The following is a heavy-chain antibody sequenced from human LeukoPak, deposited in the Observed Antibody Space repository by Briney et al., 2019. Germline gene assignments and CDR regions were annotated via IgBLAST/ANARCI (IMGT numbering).Heavy chain of an antibody. D-gene: IGHD6-19*01. CDR1: GGSISSSSYY. Sequence: PSETLSLTCTVSGGSISSSSYYWGWIRQPPGKGLEWVGSIYYSGSTYYNPSLKSRVTISVDTSKHQFSLKLSSVTAADTAVCYCARLRVGQWPPPYYFDYWGQGTLVTVSS. CDR3: ARLRVGQWPPPYYFDY. V-gene: IGHV4-39*01. CDR2: IYYSGST. J-gene: IGHJ4*02.